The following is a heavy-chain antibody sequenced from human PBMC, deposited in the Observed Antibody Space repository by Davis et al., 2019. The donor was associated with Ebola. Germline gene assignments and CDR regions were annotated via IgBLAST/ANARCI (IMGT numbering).Heavy chain of an antibody. D-gene: IGHD2-2*01. V-gene: IGHV4-39*01. J-gene: IGHJ3*02. CDR1: GGSISSSSYY. CDR3: ARSTSWNAVDI. Sequence: SETLSLTCTVSGGSISSSSYYWGWIRQPPGKGLEWIGSIYYSGSTYYNPSLKSRVTISVDTSKNQFSLKLSSVTAADTAVYYCARSTSWNAVDIWGQGTMVTVSS. CDR2: IYYSGST.